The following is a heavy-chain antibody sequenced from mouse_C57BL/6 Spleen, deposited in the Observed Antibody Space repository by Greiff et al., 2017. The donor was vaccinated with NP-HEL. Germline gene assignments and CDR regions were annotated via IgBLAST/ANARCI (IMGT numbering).Heavy chain of an antibody. D-gene: IGHD2-3*01. CDR2: ISDGGSYT. J-gene: IGHJ4*01. Sequence: DVMLVESGGGLVKPGGSLKLSCAASGFTFSSYAMSWVRQTPEKRLEWVATISDGGSYTYYPDNVKGRFTISRDNAKNNLYLQMSHLKSEDTAMYYCAREGDGYYQSGAMDYWGQGTSVTVSS. CDR3: AREGDGYYQSGAMDY. CDR1: GFTFSSYA. V-gene: IGHV5-4*01.